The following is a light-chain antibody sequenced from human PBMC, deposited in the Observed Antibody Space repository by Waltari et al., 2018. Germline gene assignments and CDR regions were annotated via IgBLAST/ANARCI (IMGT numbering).Light chain of an antibody. CDR2: KNN. Sequence: QSVLTQPPSASGTPGQRVTISCSGSSSTIGSYFVCWYRHLPGTAPKLLIYKNNQRPSGVPARFSGSKSGTSASLAISGLRSEDEADYYCATWDVSLSGEVFGGGTKLTVL. V-gene: IGLV1-47*01. CDR3: ATWDVSLSGEV. J-gene: IGLJ3*02. CDR1: SSTIGSYF.